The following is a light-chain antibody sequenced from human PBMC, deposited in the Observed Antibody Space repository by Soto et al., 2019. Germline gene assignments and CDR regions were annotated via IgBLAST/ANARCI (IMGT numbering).Light chain of an antibody. CDR1: SSDVGGYDY. CDR3: CSYAGSSTWV. V-gene: IGLV2-14*01. CDR2: EVS. Sequence: QSALTQPASVSGSPGQSITISCTGTSSDVGGYDYVSWYQQHPGKAPKLMIYEVSDRPLGVSNRFSGSKSGNTASLTISGLQAEDEADYHCCSYAGSSTWVFGTGTKLTVL. J-gene: IGLJ1*01.